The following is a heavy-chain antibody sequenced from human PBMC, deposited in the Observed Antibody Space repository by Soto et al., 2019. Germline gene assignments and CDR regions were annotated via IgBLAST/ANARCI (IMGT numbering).Heavy chain of an antibody. CDR1: GFTVTTTY. D-gene: IGHD3-16*01. J-gene: IGHJ4*02. CDR3: VRIASAQNRWGY. CDR2: IYSDGGT. Sequence: QLVESGGALVQPGGSLRLSCAASGFTVTTTYMTWVRQAPGKGLKWVSTIYSDGGTYYADSAKGRFTISRDNSRNTLYLQMNGLRVEDTAIYYCVRIASAQNRWGYWGQETLGTVSA. V-gene: IGHV3-66*01.